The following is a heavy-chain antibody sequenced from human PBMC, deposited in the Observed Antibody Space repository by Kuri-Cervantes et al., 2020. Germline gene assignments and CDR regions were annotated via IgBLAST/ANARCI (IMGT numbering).Heavy chain of an antibody. CDR1: GGTFSSYT. V-gene: IGHV1-69*04. CDR3: ARDRYCSSTSCYHSMTTVTHFDY. CDR2: IIPILGIA. J-gene: IGHJ4*02. D-gene: IGHD2-2*01. Sequence: SVKVSCKASGGTFSSYTISWVRQAPGQGLERMGRIIPILGIANYAQKFQGRVTITADKSTSTAYMELSSLRSEDTAVYYCARDRYCSSTSCYHSMTTVTHFDYWGQGTLVTVSS.